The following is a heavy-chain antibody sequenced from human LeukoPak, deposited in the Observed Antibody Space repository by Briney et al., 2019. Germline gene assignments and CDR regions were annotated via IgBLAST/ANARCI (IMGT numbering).Heavy chain of an antibody. J-gene: IGHJ5*02. Sequence: PSETLSLTCAVYGGSFSSYYWSWIRQSPGKGLEWIGKINYSGSANYNPSLKSRVTISVDMSKNQFSLKLSSVTAADTAVYYCARDGSKFHTSCCSWFDPWGQGTLVTVSS. CDR3: ARDGSKFHTSCCSWFDP. CDR2: INYSGSA. V-gene: IGHV4-34*01. CDR1: GGSFSSYY. D-gene: IGHD2-2*01.